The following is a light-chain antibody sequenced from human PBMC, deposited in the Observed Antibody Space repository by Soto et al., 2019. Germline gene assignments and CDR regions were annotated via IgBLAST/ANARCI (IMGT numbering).Light chain of an antibody. V-gene: IGKV3-15*01. CDR2: GAS. CDR3: QQYKNWPLG. J-gene: IGKJ4*01. CDR1: QSVNSN. Sequence: PGERATLSCRASQSVNSNLAWYQQKPGQAPRLLIYGASTRASGIPARFSGSGSGTDFTVTISSLLFEDFAMYYCQQYKNWPLGFGGGTKVDIK.